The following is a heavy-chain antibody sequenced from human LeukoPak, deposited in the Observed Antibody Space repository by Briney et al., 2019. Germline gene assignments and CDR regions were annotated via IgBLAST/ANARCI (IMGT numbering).Heavy chain of an antibody. CDR3: ASGIAARPSHFDY. CDR2: IIPIFGTA. CDR1: GFTISDRY. J-gene: IGHJ4*02. V-gene: IGHV1-69*05. D-gene: IGHD6-6*01. Sequence: SVKVSCKASGFTISDRYMHWVRQAPGQGLEWMGGIIPIFGTANYAQKFQGRVTITTDESTSTAYMELSSLRSEDTAVYYCASGIAARPSHFDYWGQGTLVTVSS.